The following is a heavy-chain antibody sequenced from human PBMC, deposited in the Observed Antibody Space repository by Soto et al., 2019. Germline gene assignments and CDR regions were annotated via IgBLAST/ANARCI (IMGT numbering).Heavy chain of an antibody. V-gene: IGHV4-31*03. J-gene: IGHJ4*02. CDR3: ARGFVSSSTLDY. Sequence: SETLSLTCTVSGGSISSGCYYWSWIRQHPGKGLEWIGYIYYSGSTYYNPSLKSRVTISVDTSKNQFSLKLSSVTAADTAVYYCARGFVSSSTLDYWGQGTLVTVSS. CDR1: GGSISSGCYY. CDR2: IYYSGST. D-gene: IGHD6-13*01.